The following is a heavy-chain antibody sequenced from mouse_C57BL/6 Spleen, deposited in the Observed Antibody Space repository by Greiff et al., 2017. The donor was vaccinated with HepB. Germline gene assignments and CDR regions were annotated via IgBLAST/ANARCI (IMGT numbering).Heavy chain of an antibody. Sequence: EVQLQQSGPELVKPGASVKISCKASGYTFTDYYMNWVKQSHGKSLEWIGDINPNNGGTSYNQKFKGKATLTVDKSSSKAYLGLRSLTSEDSAVYYCASGEDYYYGSSYDYWGQGTTLTVSS. V-gene: IGHV1-26*01. D-gene: IGHD1-1*01. CDR2: INPNNGGT. CDR3: ASGEDYYYGSSYDY. CDR1: GYTFTDYY. J-gene: IGHJ2*01.